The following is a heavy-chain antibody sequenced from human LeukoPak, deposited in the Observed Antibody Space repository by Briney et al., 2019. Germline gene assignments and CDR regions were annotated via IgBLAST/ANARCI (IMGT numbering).Heavy chain of an antibody. Sequence: PSETLSLTCAVYGGSFSGYYWSWIRQPPGKGLEWIGEINHSGSTNYNPSLKSRGTISVDTSKNQFSLKLSSVTAADTAVYYCARVYDILTGYFDYWGQGTLVTVSS. J-gene: IGHJ4*02. CDR3: ARVYDILTGYFDY. D-gene: IGHD3-9*01. CDR1: GGSFSGYY. CDR2: INHSGST. V-gene: IGHV4-34*01.